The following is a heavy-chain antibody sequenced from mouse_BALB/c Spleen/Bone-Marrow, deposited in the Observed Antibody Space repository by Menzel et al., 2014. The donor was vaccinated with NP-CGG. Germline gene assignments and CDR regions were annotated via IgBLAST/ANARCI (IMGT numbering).Heavy chain of an antibody. CDR2: INPSNDTP. CDR1: GYTFTNYF. Sequence: QVQLQQSGAELVKPGASVKLSCRVSGYTFTNYFVYWVKQRPGQGLEWIGEINPSNDTPNFNEKFKSKATMTVDKSSSTEYMELRNLTSEDSAVYYCARSSYFDYWGQGTTLTVSS. CDR3: ARSSYFDY. D-gene: IGHD1-1*01. V-gene: IGHV1S81*02. J-gene: IGHJ2*01.